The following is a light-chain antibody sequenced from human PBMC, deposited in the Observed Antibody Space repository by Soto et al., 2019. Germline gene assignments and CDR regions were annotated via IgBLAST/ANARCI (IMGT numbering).Light chain of an antibody. Sequence: QSVLTQPASVSGSPGQSITISCTGTSSDVGGYNYVSWYQQHPGKAPKLMIYEVTNRPSGVSGRFSGSKSGNTAFLTISGLQAEDEAVYYCCSHSSSITWMFGGGTKLTVL. V-gene: IGLV2-14*01. CDR2: EVT. CDR1: SSDVGGYNY. J-gene: IGLJ3*02. CDR3: CSHSSSITWM.